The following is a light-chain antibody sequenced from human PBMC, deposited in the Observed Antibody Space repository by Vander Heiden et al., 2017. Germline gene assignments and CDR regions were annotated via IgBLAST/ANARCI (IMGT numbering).Light chain of an antibody. CDR1: QSLLHSNGQNF. V-gene: IGKV2-28*01. CDR3: MQALQTPKT. J-gene: IGKJ4*01. CDR2: LGS. Sequence: DIVMTQSPVSLPVTPGEPASISCRSSQSLLHSNGQNFLDWYLQKPGQSPQLLIYLGSNRASGVPDRFSGSGSGTDFTLKISRVEAEDVGVYYCMQALQTPKTFGGGTKVEIK.